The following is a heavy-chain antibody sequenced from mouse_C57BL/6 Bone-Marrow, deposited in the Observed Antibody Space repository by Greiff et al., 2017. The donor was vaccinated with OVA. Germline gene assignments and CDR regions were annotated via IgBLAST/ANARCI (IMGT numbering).Heavy chain of an antibody. J-gene: IGHJ4*01. CDR1: GFSLTSYG. CDR3: ARKDTTVVAKEYYYAMDY. CDR2: IWSGGST. Sequence: QVQLQQSGPGLVQPSQSLSITCTVSGFSLTSYGVHWVRQSPGKGLEWLGVIWSGGSTDYNAAFISRLSISKDNSKSQVFFKMNSLQADDTAIYYCARKDTTVVAKEYYYAMDYWGQGTSVTVSS. D-gene: IGHD1-1*01. V-gene: IGHV2-2*01.